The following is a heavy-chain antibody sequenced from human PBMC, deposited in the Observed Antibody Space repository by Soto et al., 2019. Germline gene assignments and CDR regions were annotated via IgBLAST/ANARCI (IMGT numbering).Heavy chain of an antibody. J-gene: IGHJ4*02. CDR2: ISGSGTST. CDR3: AKENTPDYGDYVDY. CDR1: GFTFSSYA. D-gene: IGHD4-17*01. Sequence: EVQLLESGGGLVQPGGSLRLSCAASGFTFSSYAMSWVRQAPGKGLKWISSISGSGTSTYYADSVKGRFTISRANSKNTMYLQMNSLRAEDTALYFCAKENTPDYGDYVDYWGQGTLVTVSS. V-gene: IGHV3-23*01.